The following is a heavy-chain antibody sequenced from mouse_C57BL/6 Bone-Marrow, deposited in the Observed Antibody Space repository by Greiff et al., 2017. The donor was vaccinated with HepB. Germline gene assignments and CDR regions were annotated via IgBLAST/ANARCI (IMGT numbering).Heavy chain of an antibody. D-gene: IGHD1-1*01. CDR2: IYPGDGDT. V-gene: IGHV1-82*01. CDR3: AHYYGSSDFDY. J-gene: IGHJ2*01. CDR1: GYAFSSPW. Sequence: QVQLKQSGPELVKPGASVKISCKASGYAFSSPWMNWVKQRPGKGLEWIGRIYPGDGDTNYNGKFKGEATLTADKSSSTAYMQLSSLTSEDSAVYFCAHYYGSSDFDYWGQGTTLTVSS.